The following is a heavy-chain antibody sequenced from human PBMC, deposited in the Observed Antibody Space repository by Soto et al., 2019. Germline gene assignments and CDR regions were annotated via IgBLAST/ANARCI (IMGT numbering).Heavy chain of an antibody. Sequence: QLQLQESGPGLVKPSETLSLTCTVSGGSISSSSYYWGWIRQPPGKGLEWIGSIYYSGSTYYNPSLKSRVTISVDTSKNQFSLKLSSVTAADTAVYYCARSIAAAGIIWFDPWGQGTLVTVSS. CDR1: GGSISSSSYY. J-gene: IGHJ5*02. D-gene: IGHD6-13*01. CDR2: IYYSGST. V-gene: IGHV4-39*01. CDR3: ARSIAAAGIIWFDP.